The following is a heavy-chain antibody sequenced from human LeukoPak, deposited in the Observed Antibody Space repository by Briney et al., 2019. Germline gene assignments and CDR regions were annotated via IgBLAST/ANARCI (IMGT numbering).Heavy chain of an antibody. V-gene: IGHV3-48*02. D-gene: IGHD2/OR15-2a*01. CDR3: ASSKGPLDY. J-gene: IGHJ4*02. CDR1: GFTFSSYW. Sequence: GGSLRLSCAASGFTFSSYWMTWVRQAPGKGLEWLSYITGSSDSIYYADSVKGRFTISRDNAKNSLYLQMNSLRDEDTAIYYCASSKGPLDYWGQGTLVTVSS. CDR2: ITGSSDSI.